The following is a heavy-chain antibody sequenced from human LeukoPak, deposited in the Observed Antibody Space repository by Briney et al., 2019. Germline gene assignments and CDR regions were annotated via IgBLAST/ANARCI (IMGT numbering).Heavy chain of an antibody. CDR2: INSDGSST. CDR3: AGSRSGWYTGFDI. D-gene: IGHD6-19*01. Sequence: GGSLRLSCAASGFTFSSYWMHWVRQAPGKGLVWVSRINSDGSSTIYADSVKGRFTISRGNAKNTLYLQMNSLRAEDMAVYYCAGSRSGWYTGFDIWGQGTTVTVSS. CDR1: GFTFSSYW. J-gene: IGHJ3*02. V-gene: IGHV3-74*01.